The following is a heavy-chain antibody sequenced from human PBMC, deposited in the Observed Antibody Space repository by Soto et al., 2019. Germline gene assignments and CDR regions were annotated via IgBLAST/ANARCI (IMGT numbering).Heavy chain of an antibody. V-gene: IGHV1-69*12. CDR3: AGRRDGYNYGDGFAS. J-gene: IGHJ3*02. CDR2: IIPIFGTA. D-gene: IGHD5-12*01. CDR1: GGTFSSYA. Sequence: QVQLVQSGAEVKKPGSSVKISCKASGGTFSSYAISWVRQAPGQGLEWMGGIIPIFGTAHYAQEFQGRVPRTADESTSTAYRERSNLRSEDTAVYYCAGRRDGYNYGDGFASWGRGTMVTVSS.